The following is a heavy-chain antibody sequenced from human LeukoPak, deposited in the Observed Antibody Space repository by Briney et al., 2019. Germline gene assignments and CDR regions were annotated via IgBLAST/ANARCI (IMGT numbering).Heavy chain of an antibody. V-gene: IGHV1-18*04. CDR2: ISAYNGNT. CDR1: GYTFTGYY. J-gene: IGHJ4*02. D-gene: IGHD6-19*01. CDR3: ARDRVAVAGTVGDY. Sequence: GASVKVSCKASGYTFTGYYMHWVRQAPGQGLEWMGWISAYNGNTNYAQKLQGRVTMTTDTSTSTAYMELRSLRSDDTAVYYCARDRVAVAGTVGDYWGQGTLVTVSS.